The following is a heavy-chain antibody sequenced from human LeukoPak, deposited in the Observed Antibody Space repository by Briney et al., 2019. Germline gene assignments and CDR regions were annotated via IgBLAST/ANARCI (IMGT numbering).Heavy chain of an antibody. CDR3: ARFRTWGDKAFDY. D-gene: IGHD2-21*02. CDR2: IGTTSGAI. Sequence: GGSLRLSCAASGFTFNAFGMNWVRQAPGKGLEWVSYIGTTSGAIYYADSVKGRFTISRDSAKNSLYLQMNSLRAEDTAVYYCARFRTWGDKAFDYWGQGTLATVSS. CDR1: GFTFNAFG. J-gene: IGHJ4*02. V-gene: IGHV3-48*01.